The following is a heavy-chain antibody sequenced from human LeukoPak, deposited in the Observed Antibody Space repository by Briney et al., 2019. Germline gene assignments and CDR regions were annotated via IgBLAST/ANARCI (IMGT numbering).Heavy chain of an antibody. D-gene: IGHD3-22*01. J-gene: IGHJ3*02. CDR3: AKVQGRVVVIDLDAFDI. CDR1: GFTFSSYA. V-gene: IGHV3-23*01. CDR2: ISGSGGST. Sequence: GGSLRLSCAASGFTFSSYAMSWVRQAPGKGLEWVSAISGSGGSTYYADSVKGRFTISRDNSKNTLYLQMNSLRAEDTAVYYCAKVQGRVVVIDLDAFDIWGQGTMVTVFS.